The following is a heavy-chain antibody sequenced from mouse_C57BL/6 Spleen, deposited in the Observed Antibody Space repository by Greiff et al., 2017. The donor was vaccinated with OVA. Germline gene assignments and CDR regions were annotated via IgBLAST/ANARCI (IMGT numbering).Heavy chain of an antibody. J-gene: IGHJ1*03. CDR3: AREYYVDWYFDV. V-gene: IGHV3-6*01. D-gene: IGHD1-1*01. CDR2: ISYDGSN. CDR1: GYSITSGYY. Sequence: DVKLQESGPGLVKPSQSLSLTCSVTGYSITSGYYWNWIRQFPGNKLEWMGYISYDGSNNYNPSLKNRISITRDTSKNQFFLKLNSVTTEDTATYYCAREYYVDWYFDVWGTGTTVTVSS.